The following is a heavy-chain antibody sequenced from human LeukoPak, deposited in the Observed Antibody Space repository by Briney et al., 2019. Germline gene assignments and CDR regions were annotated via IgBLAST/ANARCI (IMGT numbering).Heavy chain of an antibody. CDR2: INHSGST. CDR1: GGSFSGYY. Sequence: KPSETLSLTCAVYGGSFSGYYWSWIRQPPGKELEWIGEINHSGSTNYNPSLKSRVTISVDTSKNQFSLKLSSVTAADTAVYYCARRKKSKYCSSTSCYGWFDPWGQGTLVTVSS. J-gene: IGHJ5*02. V-gene: IGHV4-34*01. CDR3: ARRKKSKYCSSTSCYGWFDP. D-gene: IGHD2-2*01.